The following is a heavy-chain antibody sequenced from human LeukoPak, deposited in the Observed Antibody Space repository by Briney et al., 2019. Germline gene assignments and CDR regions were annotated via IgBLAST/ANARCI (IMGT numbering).Heavy chain of an antibody. CDR1: GGSISSGGYY. D-gene: IGHD6-19*01. CDR3: ARASSGYMDV. Sequence: SETLSLTCTVSGGSISSGGYYWSCIRQHPGKGLEWIGYIYYSGSTYYNPSLKSRVTISVDTSKNQFSLKLSSVTAADTAVYYCARASSGYMDVWGQGTTVTVSS. V-gene: IGHV4-31*03. J-gene: IGHJ6*02. CDR2: IYYSGST.